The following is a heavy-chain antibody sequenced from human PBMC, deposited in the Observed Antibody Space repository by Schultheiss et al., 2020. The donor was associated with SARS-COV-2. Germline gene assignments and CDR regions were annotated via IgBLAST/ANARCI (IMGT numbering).Heavy chain of an antibody. CDR3: ARHLTPGTPSNSFDP. Sequence: ASVKVSCKASGYSFTTYGITWVRQDPGQGLEWMGWISPYNGNTFYAQKLQGRVTMTRDTSTSTAYMELSRLRSDDTAVYYCARHLTPGTPSNSFDPWGQGALVTVSS. CDR1: GYSFTTYG. J-gene: IGHJ5*02. D-gene: IGHD1-1*01. V-gene: IGHV1-18*04. CDR2: ISPYNGNT.